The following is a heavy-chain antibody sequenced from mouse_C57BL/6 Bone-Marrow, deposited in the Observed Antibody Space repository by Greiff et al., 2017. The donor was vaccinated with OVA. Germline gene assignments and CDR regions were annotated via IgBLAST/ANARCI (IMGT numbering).Heavy chain of an antibody. CDR2: ISSGGDYI. V-gene: IGHV5-9-1*02. D-gene: IGHD2-3*01. CDR1: GFTFSSYA. Sequence: EVKVVESEEGLVKPGGSLKLSCAASGFTFSSYAMSWVRQTPEKRLEWVAYISSGGDYIYYADTVKGRFTISRDNARNTLYLQMSSLKSEDTAMYYCTRGWGELFDYWGQGTTLTVSS. J-gene: IGHJ2*01. CDR3: TRGWGELFDY.